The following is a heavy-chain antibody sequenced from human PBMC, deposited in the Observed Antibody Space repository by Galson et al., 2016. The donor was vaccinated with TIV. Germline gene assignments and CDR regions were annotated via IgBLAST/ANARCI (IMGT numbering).Heavy chain of an antibody. CDR2: LWYDGGNR. Sequence: SLRLSCAASGFTFGVYVMTWVRQAPGKGLEWVAGLWYDGGNRIYAESVKGRFTISRENSKNTVYLQMSSLRDEDTAVYYCARELSETPFDYWGQGTLVSVSS. V-gene: IGHV3-33*08. CDR1: GFTFGVYV. J-gene: IGHJ4*02. CDR3: ARELSETPFDY. D-gene: IGHD2-15*01.